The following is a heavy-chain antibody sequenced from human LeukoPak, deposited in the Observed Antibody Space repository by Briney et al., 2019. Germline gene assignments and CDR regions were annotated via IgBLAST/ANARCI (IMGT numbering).Heavy chain of an antibody. Sequence: PSETLSLTCGVSGGSISSTNWWSWVRQSPGQGLEWIGEISLTGQTNYNPSLSGRVTMLLDESSNHLSLHLTSVTAADTAVYYCARSVEMTRTRWFDPWGQGTLVTVSS. V-gene: IGHV4-4*02. D-gene: IGHD5-24*01. J-gene: IGHJ5*02. CDR1: GGSISSTNW. CDR3: ARSVEMTRTRWFDP. CDR2: ISLTGQT.